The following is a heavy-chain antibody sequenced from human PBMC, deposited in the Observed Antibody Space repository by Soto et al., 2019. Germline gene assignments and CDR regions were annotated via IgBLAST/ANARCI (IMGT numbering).Heavy chain of an antibody. D-gene: IGHD4-17*01. Sequence: QVQLVQSGAEVRKPGASVKVSCKASGYTFIDYYIYWVRQAPGQRLEWMGWINPRTGGTNFAQKFEAWVTMTRDTSITTAYMELTSLRSNDTAVYYCARVNGDYPPRGMDVWGQGTTVTVSS. CDR2: INPRTGGT. V-gene: IGHV1-2*04. CDR1: GYTFIDYY. CDR3: ARVNGDYPPRGMDV. J-gene: IGHJ6*02.